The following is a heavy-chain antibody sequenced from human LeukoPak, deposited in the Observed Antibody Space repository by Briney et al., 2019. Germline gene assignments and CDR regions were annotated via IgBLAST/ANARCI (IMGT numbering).Heavy chain of an antibody. CDR3: ARTSLGGAWFDP. CDR2: IYCNGST. Sequence: PSETLSLTRTVSGGSISSGDYYWSWIRQPPGKGLEWIGYIYCNGSTYYNPFLKSRVTISVDTSKNQFPLKLSSVTAADTAVYYCARTSLGGAWFDPWGQGTLVTVSS. D-gene: IGHD3-10*01. V-gene: IGHV4-30-4*08. J-gene: IGHJ5*02. CDR1: GGSISSGDYY.